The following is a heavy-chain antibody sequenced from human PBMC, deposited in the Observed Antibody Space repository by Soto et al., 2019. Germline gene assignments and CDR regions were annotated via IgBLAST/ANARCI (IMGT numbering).Heavy chain of an antibody. CDR3: VRDGYPAWVYGVDV. CDR2: MNSDGSTT. D-gene: IGHD1-1*01. J-gene: IGHJ6*02. V-gene: IGHV3-74*01. CDR1: GFTFSTYW. Sequence: GGSLRLSWAASGFTFSTYWMHWVRQAPGKGLVWVSRMNSDGSTTNYADSVKGRFSISRDNARNTLYLHMNSLRAEDTAVYYCVRDGYPAWVYGVDVWGQGTTVTVSS.